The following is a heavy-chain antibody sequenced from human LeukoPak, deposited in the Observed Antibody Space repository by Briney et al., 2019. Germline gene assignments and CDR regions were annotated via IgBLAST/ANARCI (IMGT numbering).Heavy chain of an antibody. CDR3: AGQSIAATGAFDI. J-gene: IGHJ3*02. D-gene: IGHD6-13*01. Sequence: GESLKISCKGSGTSFINYWIGWVRQLPGKGLEWMGIIFPGDSDTRYSPSFQGQVTISADKSINTAYLQWSSLKASDTAMYYCAGQSIAATGAFDIWGQGTMVTVSS. CDR1: GTSFINYW. CDR2: IFPGDSDT. V-gene: IGHV5-51*01.